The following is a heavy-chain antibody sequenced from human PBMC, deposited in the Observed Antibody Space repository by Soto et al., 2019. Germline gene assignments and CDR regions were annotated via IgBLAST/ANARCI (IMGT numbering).Heavy chain of an antibody. V-gene: IGHV3-23*01. D-gene: IGHD2-15*01. CDR2: ISGSGGST. CDR1: GFTFSSYA. Sequence: GGSLRLSCAASGFTFSSYAMSWVRQAPGKGLEWVSAISGSGGSTYYADSVKGRFTISRDNSKNTLYLQMNSLRAEDTAVYYCAKEAMSPRDIVVVVAATARYFDYWGQGTLVTVSS. J-gene: IGHJ4*02. CDR3: AKEAMSPRDIVVVVAATARYFDY.